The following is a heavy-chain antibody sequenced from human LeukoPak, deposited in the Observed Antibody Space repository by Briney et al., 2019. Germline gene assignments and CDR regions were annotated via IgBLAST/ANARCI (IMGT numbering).Heavy chain of an antibody. J-gene: IGHJ4*02. Sequence: PGGSLRLSCAASGFTFSSYGMSWVRQAPGKGLEWVSAIRGGGGSTYYADSVKGRFTISRDKSKNTLYLQMNSLRAEDKAVYYCAKVDVLSSWYFYFDYWGQGTLVTVSS. CDR1: GFTFSSYG. CDR2: IRGGGGST. D-gene: IGHD6-13*01. V-gene: IGHV3-23*01. CDR3: AKVDVLSSWYFYFDY.